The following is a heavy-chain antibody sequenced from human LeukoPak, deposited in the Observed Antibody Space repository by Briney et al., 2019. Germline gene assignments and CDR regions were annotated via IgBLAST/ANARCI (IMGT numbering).Heavy chain of an antibody. CDR2: ISASGDIT. V-gene: IGHV3-23*01. Sequence: GGSLRLSCAATFSSYAMTWVRQAPGKGLEWVSAISASGDITYHADSVKGRFTISRDNSKSTLYLQMNSLRADDTAVYYCAKRIPRGIDYFDYWGQGILVTVSS. D-gene: IGHD3-16*01. CDR1: TFSSYA. CDR3: AKRIPRGIDYFDY. J-gene: IGHJ4*02.